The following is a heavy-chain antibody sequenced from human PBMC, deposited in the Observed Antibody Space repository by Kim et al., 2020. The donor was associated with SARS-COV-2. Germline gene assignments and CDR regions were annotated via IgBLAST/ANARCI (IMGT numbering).Heavy chain of an antibody. J-gene: IGHJ6*02. CDR1: GFTFSSYG. D-gene: IGHD3-3*01. Sequence: GGSLRLSCAASGFTFSSYGMHWVRQAPGKGLEWVAVIWYDGSNKYYADSVKGRFTISRDNSKNTLYLQMNSLRAEDTAVYYCATDSGHWSGYSDYYYYGMDVWGQGTTVTVSS. V-gene: IGHV3-33*01. CDR2: IWYDGSNK. CDR3: ATDSGHWSGYSDYYYYGMDV.